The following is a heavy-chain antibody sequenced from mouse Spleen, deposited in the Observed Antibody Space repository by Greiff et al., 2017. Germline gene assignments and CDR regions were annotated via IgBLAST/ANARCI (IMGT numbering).Heavy chain of an antibody. CDR2: ISSGGGNT. D-gene: IGHD3-3*01. J-gene: IGHJ2*01. CDR1: GFTFSSYA. Sequence: EVKLMESGGGLVKLGGSLKLSCAASGFTFSSYAMSWVRQTPEKRLEWVATISSGGGNTYYPDSVKGRFTISRDNAKNTLYLQMSSLKSEDTAMYYCARQGAGKRGDYFDYWGQGTTLTVSS. V-gene: IGHV5-9*04. CDR3: ARQGAGKRGDYFDY.